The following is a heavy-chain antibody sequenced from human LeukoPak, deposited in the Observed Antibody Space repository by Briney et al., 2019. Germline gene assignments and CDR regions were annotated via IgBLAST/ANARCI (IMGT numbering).Heavy chain of an antibody. CDR1: GYTFTSYG. CDR3: ARDDSTSDYYYYGMDV. J-gene: IGHJ6*02. V-gene: IGHV1-18*01. CDR2: ISAYNGNT. Sequence: GASVTVSCTASGYTFTSYGISWVRQAPGQGLEWMGWISAYNGNTNYAQKLQGRVTMTTDTSTSTAYMELRSLRSDDTAVYYCARDDSTSDYYYYGMDVWGQGTTVTVSS. D-gene: IGHD2-15*01.